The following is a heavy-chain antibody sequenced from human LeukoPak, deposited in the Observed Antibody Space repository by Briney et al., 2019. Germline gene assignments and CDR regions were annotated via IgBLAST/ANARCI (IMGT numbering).Heavy chain of an antibody. D-gene: IGHD3-10*01. CDR3: ARDYYASGSYNSWASDI. CDR1: GFTLSSYK. V-gene: IGHV3-48*03. J-gene: IGHJ3*02. CDR2: ITSSGTNM. Sequence: PGGSLRLSCTASGFTLSSYKMKWVRQAPGKGLEWVSYITSSGTNMYYADSVKGRFTISRDNAMNSLYLQMNSLRAEDTGVYYCARDYYASGSYNSWASDIWGQGTMVTVS.